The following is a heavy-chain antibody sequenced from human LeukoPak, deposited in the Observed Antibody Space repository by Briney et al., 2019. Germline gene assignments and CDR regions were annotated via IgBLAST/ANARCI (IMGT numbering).Heavy chain of an antibody. CDR2: IYWNDDD. CDR1: GFSVGSSGVA. Sequence: SSPTLVNPTETLTLTCTCSGFSVGSSGVAVGWIRQPPGKALEWLGHIYWNDDDRYSTSLRSRLTIARDTSEDQVVLTMTNMDPVDTATYYCAHLTTSAYYYDYWGQGTLVTVSS. V-gene: IGHV2-5*01. D-gene: IGHD1-1*01. CDR3: AHLTTSAYYYDY. J-gene: IGHJ4*02.